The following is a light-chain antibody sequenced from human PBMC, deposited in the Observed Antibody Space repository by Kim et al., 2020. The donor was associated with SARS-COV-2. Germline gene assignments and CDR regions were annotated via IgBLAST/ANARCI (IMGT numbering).Light chain of an antibody. CDR1: KLGDQY. J-gene: IGLJ2*01. V-gene: IGLV3-1*01. CDR2: QDS. CDR3: QAWDTSTVV. Sequence: VSPGQTASITCSGDKLGDQYACWYQQKPGRSPVLVIYQDSKRPSGIPERFSGSSSGNTATLTISGTQAMDEADYYCQAWDTSTVVFGGGTQLTVL.